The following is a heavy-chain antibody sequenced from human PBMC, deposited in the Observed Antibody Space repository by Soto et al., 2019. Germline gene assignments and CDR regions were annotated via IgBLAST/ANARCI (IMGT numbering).Heavy chain of an antibody. V-gene: IGHV3-48*01. CDR3: AREEVFWSGYNSRPGFDP. CDR1: GFTFSSYS. J-gene: IGHJ5*02. D-gene: IGHD3-3*01. Sequence: PGGSLRLSCAASGFTFSSYSMNWVRQAPGKGLEWVSYISSSSSTIYYADSVKGRFTISRDNAKNSLYLQMNSLRAEDTAVYYCAREEVFWSGYNSRPGFDPWGQGTLVTVSS. CDR2: ISSSSSTI.